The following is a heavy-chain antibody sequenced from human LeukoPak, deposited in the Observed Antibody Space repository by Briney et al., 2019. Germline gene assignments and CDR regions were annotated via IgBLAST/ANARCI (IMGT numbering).Heavy chain of an antibody. Sequence: GASVKVSCKASGYTFTGYYMHWVRQAPGQGLEWVGWINPNSGGTNYAQKFQGRVTMTRDTSISTAYMELSRLRSDDTAVYYCARDWRMMYCSGGSCYGLDYWGQGTLVTVSS. D-gene: IGHD2-15*01. CDR3: ARDWRMMYCSGGSCYGLDY. J-gene: IGHJ4*02. V-gene: IGHV1-2*02. CDR2: INPNSGGT. CDR1: GYTFTGYY.